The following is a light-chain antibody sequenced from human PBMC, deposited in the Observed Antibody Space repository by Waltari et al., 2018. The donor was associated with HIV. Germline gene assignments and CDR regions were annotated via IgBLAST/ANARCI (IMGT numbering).Light chain of an antibody. Sequence: DIQLTQPPSSMSASVWDKVTITCRATQFISTSLAWYQQRPSRSPKLLIFDASRLQSGVPARFSGSGSGTQFTLTINSLQPEDLATYYCQQADSFPHTFGQGT. CDR3: QQADSFPHT. CDR2: DAS. J-gene: IGKJ2*01. V-gene: IGKV1-12*01. CDR1: QFISTS.